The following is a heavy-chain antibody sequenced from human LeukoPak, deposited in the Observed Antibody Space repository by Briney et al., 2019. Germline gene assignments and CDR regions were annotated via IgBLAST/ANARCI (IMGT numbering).Heavy chain of an antibody. V-gene: IGHV3-7*01. D-gene: IGHD3-10*01. CDR3: ARENRGVITRPIDY. Sequence: PGGSLRLSCAASGFTFSSYWMSWVRQAPGKGLEWVANIKQDGSEKYYVDSVKGRFTTSRDNAKNSLFLQMNSLRAEDTAVYYCARENRGVITRPIDYWGQGTLVTVSS. CDR1: GFTFSSYW. J-gene: IGHJ4*02. CDR2: IKQDGSEK.